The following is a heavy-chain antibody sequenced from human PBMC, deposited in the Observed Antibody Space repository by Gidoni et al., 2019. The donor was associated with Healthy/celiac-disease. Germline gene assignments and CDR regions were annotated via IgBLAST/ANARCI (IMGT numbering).Heavy chain of an antibody. J-gene: IGHJ4*02. Sequence: QVTLKESGPVLVKPTETLTLTCPVSGFSLSNARMGVSWIRQPPGKALEWLAHIFSNDEKSYSTSLKSRLTISKDTSKSQVVLTMTNMDPVDTATYYCARIVSNIVATGEAYYFDYWGQGTLVTVSS. CDR2: IFSNDEK. V-gene: IGHV2-26*01. D-gene: IGHD5-12*01. CDR3: ARIVSNIVATGEAYYFDY. CDR1: GFSLSNARMG.